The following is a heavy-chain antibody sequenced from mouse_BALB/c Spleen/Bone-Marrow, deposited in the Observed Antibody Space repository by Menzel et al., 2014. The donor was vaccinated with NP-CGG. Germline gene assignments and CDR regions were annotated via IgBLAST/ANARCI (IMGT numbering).Heavy chain of an antibody. V-gene: IGHV7-3*02. Sequence: EVKLVESGGGLVQPGGSLRLSCAPSGFTFTDYYMSWVRQPPGKALEWLGFIRNKANGYTTEYSASVKGRFTISRDNSQSILYLQMNTLRAEDSATYYCATGWFAYWGRGTLVTVSA. CDR1: GFTFTDYY. CDR2: IRNKANGYTT. CDR3: ATGWFAY. J-gene: IGHJ3*01.